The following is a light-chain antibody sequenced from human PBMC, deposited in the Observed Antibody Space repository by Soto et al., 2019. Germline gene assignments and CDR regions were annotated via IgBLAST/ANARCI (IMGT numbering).Light chain of an antibody. CDR3: CSYAGSTTRPDV. CDR1: SSDVGGYNY. J-gene: IGLJ1*01. V-gene: IGLV2-11*01. CDR2: DVS. Sequence: QSALTQPRSVSGSPGQSVTISCTGTSSDVGGYNYVSLYQQHPGKAPILMIYDVSKRPSGVPDRFSGCKSGNTASLIISRLQADDEEDYYCCSYAGSTTRPDVFGTGTKVTVL.